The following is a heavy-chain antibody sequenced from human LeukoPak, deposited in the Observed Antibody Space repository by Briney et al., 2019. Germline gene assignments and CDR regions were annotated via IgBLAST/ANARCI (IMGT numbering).Heavy chain of an antibody. D-gene: IGHD2-2*01. Sequence: GESLKISCKGSGYSFTSYWIGWVRQLPGKGLEWMGIIYPGDSDTRYSPSFQGQVTISADKSISTAYLQWSSLKASDTAMYYCARHPAGTTMGYYYYYMDVWGKGTTVTVSS. CDR1: GYSFTSYW. V-gene: IGHV5-51*01. CDR2: IYPGDSDT. CDR3: ARHPAGTTMGYYYYYMDV. J-gene: IGHJ6*03.